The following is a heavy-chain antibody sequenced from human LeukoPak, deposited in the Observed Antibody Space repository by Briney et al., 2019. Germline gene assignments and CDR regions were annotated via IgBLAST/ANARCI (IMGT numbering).Heavy chain of an antibody. CDR3: AKDFRIGYSAHFDD. J-gene: IGHJ4*02. V-gene: IGHV3-23*01. CDR2: IYENGGTT. CDR1: GFTFRSHA. Sequence: GGSLRLSCVGSGFTFRSHAMSWVRQAPEKGLEFVSGIYENGGTTYYADSVKGRFSISRDNSKNTLYLQMDSLRGEDTAVYYCAKDFRIGYSAHFDDWGQGALVTVSS. D-gene: IGHD2-21*01.